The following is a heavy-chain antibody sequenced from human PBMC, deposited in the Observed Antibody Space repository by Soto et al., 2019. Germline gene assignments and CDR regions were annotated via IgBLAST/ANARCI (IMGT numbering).Heavy chain of an antibody. CDR1: GFTFSSYW. CDR2: IKPDGGRT. CDR3: ARDNNWSYDS. D-gene: IGHD1-1*01. V-gene: IGHV3-74*03. J-gene: IGHJ4*02. Sequence: GGSLRLSCAASGFTFSSYWMHWVRQAPGEGLVWVSYIKPDGGRTKDADSVKGRFTISRDNARNTLYLRMNSLRAEDTAVYYCARDNNWSYDSWGRGXLVTVYS.